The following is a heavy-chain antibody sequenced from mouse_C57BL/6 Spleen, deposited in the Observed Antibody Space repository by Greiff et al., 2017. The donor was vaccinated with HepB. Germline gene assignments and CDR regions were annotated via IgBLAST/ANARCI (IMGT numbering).Heavy chain of an antibody. CDR1: GFTFSSYT. V-gene: IGHV5-9*01. CDR2: ISGGGGNT. CDR3: ARQGDYYGSSYPWYFDV. J-gene: IGHJ1*03. Sequence: EVKLVESGGGLVKPGGSLKLSCAASGFTFSSYTMSWVRQTPEKRLEWVATISGGGGNTYYPDSVKGRFTISRDNAKSTLYLQMSSLRSEDTALYYCARQGDYYGSSYPWYFDVWGTGTTVTVSS. D-gene: IGHD1-1*01.